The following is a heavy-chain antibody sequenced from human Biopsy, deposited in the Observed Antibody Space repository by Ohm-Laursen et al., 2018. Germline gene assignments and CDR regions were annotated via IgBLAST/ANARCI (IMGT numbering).Heavy chain of an antibody. Sequence: TLSLTCTVSGGSVSDSFHFWSWIRQPPGKGLEWIGDVYYSGTTSYNPSLKGRLTISVDTSKNQFSLNLNSVTAADTAVYFCARDVKRYCSGTSCYSGYFGMDVWGQGTTVTVS. J-gene: IGHJ6*02. D-gene: IGHD2-2*01. CDR2: VYYSGTT. V-gene: IGHV4-61*01. CDR1: GGSVSDSFHF. CDR3: ARDVKRYCSGTSCYSGYFGMDV.